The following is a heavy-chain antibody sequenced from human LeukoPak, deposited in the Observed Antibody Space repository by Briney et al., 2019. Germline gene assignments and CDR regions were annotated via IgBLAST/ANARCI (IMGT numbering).Heavy chain of an antibody. Sequence: SETLSLTCAVYGGSFSGYYWSWIRQPPGKGLEWIGEINHSGSTNHNPSLKRRVTISVDTPKNQFSLKLSSVTAADTAVYYCARGPRGSGSYYVRNYFDYWGQGTLVTVSS. CDR3: ARGPRGSGSYYVRNYFDY. J-gene: IGHJ4*02. CDR2: INHSGST. V-gene: IGHV4-34*01. D-gene: IGHD1-26*01. CDR1: GGSFSGYY.